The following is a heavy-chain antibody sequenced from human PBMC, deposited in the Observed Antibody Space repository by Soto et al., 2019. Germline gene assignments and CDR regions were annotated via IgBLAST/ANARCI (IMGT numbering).Heavy chain of an antibody. CDR2: IYWDDDK. Sequence: QITLKESGPTLVKPTQPLTLTCTFSGFSLTTSGVGVGWIRQPPGKALEWLALIYWDDDKRYSPSLKSRLTITKDTTRNQLFLSMTNRDPVDTATYFCVHRVGFGEFDSWGQGTLVTVSS. CDR3: VHRVGFGEFDS. D-gene: IGHD3-10*01. J-gene: IGHJ5*01. CDR1: GFSLTTSGVG. V-gene: IGHV2-5*02.